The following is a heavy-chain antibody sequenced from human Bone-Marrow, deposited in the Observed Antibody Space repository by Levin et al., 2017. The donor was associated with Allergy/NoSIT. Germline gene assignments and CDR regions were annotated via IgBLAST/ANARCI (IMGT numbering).Heavy chain of an antibody. CDR3: ARDQEYYNFLTGFLNHYYYYMDV. V-gene: IGHV4-4*02. D-gene: IGHD3-9*01. CDR1: GASISSSNW. CDR2: VSHSGST. J-gene: IGHJ6*03. Sequence: GSLRLSCAVSGASISSSNWWSWVRQPPGGGLEWIGEVSHSGSTRYNPSLKSRVTISLDKSKNQFSLNLRSVTAADNAVYYCARDQEYYNFLTGFLNHYYYYMDVWGKGTTVTVS.